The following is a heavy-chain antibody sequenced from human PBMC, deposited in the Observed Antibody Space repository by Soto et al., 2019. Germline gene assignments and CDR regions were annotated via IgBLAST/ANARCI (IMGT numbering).Heavy chain of an antibody. V-gene: IGHV3-13*04. CDR2: IGTAGDT. CDR3: ARARHSGSWDY. Sequence: PGGSLRLSWAASGCTFSSLDMHWIRQATGKGLEWVSAIGTAGDTYYPGSVKGRFTISRENAKNSLYLQMNSLRAGDTAVYYCARARHSGSWDYWGQGTLVTVSS. D-gene: IGHD6-13*01. J-gene: IGHJ4*02. CDR1: GCTFSSLD.